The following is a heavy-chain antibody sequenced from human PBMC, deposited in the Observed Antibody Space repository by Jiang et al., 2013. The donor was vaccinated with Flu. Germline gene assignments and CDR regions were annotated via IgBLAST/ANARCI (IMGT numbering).Heavy chain of an antibody. J-gene: IGHJ4*02. D-gene: IGHD6-19*01. Sequence: EYGPGLVKPSETLSLTCTVSGGSISSSSYYWGWIRQPPGKGLEWIGSIYYSGSTYYNPSLKSRVTISVDTSKNQFSLKLSSVTAADTAVHYCARLFGYSSGWYGYFDYWGQGTLVTVSS. CDR1: GGSISSSSYY. CDR3: ARLFGYSSGWYGYFDY. V-gene: IGHV4-39*01. CDR2: IYYSGST.